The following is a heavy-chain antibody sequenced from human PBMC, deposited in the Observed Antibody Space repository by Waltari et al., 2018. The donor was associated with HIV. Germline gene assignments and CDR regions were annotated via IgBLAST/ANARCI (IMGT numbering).Heavy chain of an antibody. J-gene: IGHJ5*02. CDR3: ARGGRTTVNVFDP. CDR2: IYHSGST. D-gene: IGHD4-17*01. Sequence: QVQLQESGPGLVKPSETLSLTCAVSGSSTSSGYYWGWIRQPPGKGLVWIGSIYHSGSTYYNPSLKSRVTISVDTSKNQFSLKLSSVTAADTAVYYCARGGRTTVNVFDPWGQGTLVTVSS. CDR1: GSSTSSGYY. V-gene: IGHV4-38-2*01.